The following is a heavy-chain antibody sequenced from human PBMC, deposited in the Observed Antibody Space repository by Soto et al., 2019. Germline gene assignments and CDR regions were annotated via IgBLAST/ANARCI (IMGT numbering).Heavy chain of an antibody. V-gene: IGHV3-15*07. Sequence: EVQLVESGGGLVKPGGSLRLSCAASGFTLNNAWMNWVRQAPGKGLEWVGRIKSKSDGGTKDYAAPVKGRFTISRDDSKTTVNSKRNTRKTEDTAVYYCTRHSRIAAAGRAFDIWGQGTMVTVSS. CDR3: TRHSRIAAAGRAFDI. D-gene: IGHD6-13*01. CDR2: IKSKSDGGTK. CDR1: GFTLNNAW. J-gene: IGHJ3*02.